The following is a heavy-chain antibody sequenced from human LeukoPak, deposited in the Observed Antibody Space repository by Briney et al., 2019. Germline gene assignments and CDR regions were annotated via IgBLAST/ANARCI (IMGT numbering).Heavy chain of an antibody. CDR2: ISGSGGST. Sequence: GGSLRLSCAASGFTLSSYAMSWVRQAPGKGLEWVSAISGSGGSTYYADSVKGRFTISRDNSKNTLYLQMNSLRAEDTAVYYCAKPFDSSSWYIFDYWGQGTLVTVSS. CDR1: GFTLSSYA. CDR3: AKPFDSSSWYIFDY. V-gene: IGHV3-23*01. D-gene: IGHD6-13*01. J-gene: IGHJ4*02.